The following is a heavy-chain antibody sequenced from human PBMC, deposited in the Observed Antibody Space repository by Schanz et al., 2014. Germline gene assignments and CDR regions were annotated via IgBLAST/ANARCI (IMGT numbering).Heavy chain of an antibody. J-gene: IGHJ4*02. Sequence: SCSVSGFSLNTYGIHWFRQPAGKGLEWVAVIWNNGVTKYYADSVRGRFTISRDRFQNTLYLRMSSLRAEDTDVYYCARPRRDYGEVDYGGQGSLVNVSS. V-gene: IGHV3-33*01. CDR2: IWNNGVTK. CDR1: GFSLNTYG. D-gene: IGHD4-17*01. CDR3: ARPRRDYGEVDY.